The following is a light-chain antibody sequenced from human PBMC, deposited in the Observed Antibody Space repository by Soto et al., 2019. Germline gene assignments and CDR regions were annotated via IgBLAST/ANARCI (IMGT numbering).Light chain of an antibody. J-gene: IGKJ1*01. CDR2: GAS. Sequence: EILRTQSPATLSVSPGERATLSCRASQSVSSNLAWFQQTPGQAPRILIYGASTRDTGIPARFSGSGSGTEFTLTISSLQSEDFAVYYCQQYNNWPGTFGQGTKVDIK. CDR1: QSVSSN. V-gene: IGKV3-15*01. CDR3: QQYNNWPGT.